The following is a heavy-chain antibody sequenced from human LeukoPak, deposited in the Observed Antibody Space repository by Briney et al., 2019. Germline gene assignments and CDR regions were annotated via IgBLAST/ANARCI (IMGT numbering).Heavy chain of an antibody. Sequence: GGSLRLSCAASGFTFSSYAMSWVRQAPGKGLEWVSAISGSGGSTYYADSVKGRFTISRDNSKNSLYLQMNSLRAEDTAVYYCAKGSSSGWYLFGYWGQGTLVTVSS. V-gene: IGHV3-23*01. D-gene: IGHD6-19*01. J-gene: IGHJ4*02. CDR3: AKGSSSGWYLFGY. CDR2: ISGSGGST. CDR1: GFTFSSYA.